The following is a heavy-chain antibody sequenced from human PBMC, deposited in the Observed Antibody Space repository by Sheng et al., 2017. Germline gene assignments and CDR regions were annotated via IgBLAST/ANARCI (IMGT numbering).Heavy chain of an antibody. D-gene: IGHD2-15*01. J-gene: IGHJ4*02. Sequence: QVQLQESGPGLVKPSETLSLTCTVSGGSISSYYWSWIRQPPGKGLEWIGYIYYSGSTNYNPSLKSRVTISVDTSKNQFSLKLSSVTAADTAVYYCASIVVVVAATETWYFDYWGQGTLVTVSS. V-gene: IGHV4-59*12. CDR2: IYYSGST. CDR1: GGSISSYY. CDR3: ASIVVVVAATETWYFDY.